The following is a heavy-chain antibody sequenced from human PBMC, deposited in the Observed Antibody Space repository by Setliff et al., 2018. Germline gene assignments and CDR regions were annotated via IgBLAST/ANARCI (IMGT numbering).Heavy chain of an antibody. D-gene: IGHD1-1*01. Sequence: GGSLRLSCAASGFTVSSDYMSWFRQAPGKGLEWVSVIYSGGDTYYADSVKGRFTIYRDNSKNTLYLQMNSLRSEDTALYFCARSGDPKSAFERYLFDWGQGTLVTVSS. V-gene: IGHV3-66*02. CDR1: GFTVSSDY. CDR3: ARSGDPKSAFERYLFD. CDR2: IYSGGDT. J-gene: IGHJ4*02.